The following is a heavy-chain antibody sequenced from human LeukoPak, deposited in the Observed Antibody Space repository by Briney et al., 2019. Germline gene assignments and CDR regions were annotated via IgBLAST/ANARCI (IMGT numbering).Heavy chain of an antibody. CDR2: LYSDGST. CDR1: GFIVSNNY. D-gene: IGHD6-25*01. V-gene: IGHV3-66*01. Sequence: GGSPRLSCAASGFIVSNNYMSWVRQAPGKGLEWVSVLYSDGSTYYVDSVKGRFTISRDSSKNTLYLQMNSLRAEDTAVYYCATASYSGWTASHDYWGQGTLVTVSS. CDR3: ATASYSGWTASHDY. J-gene: IGHJ4*02.